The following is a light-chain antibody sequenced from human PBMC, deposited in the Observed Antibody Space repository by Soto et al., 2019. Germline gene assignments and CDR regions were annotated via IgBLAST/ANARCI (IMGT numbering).Light chain of an antibody. V-gene: IGKV3-20*01. CDR3: QLYCSSFT. J-gene: IGKJ5*01. Sequence: EIVLTQSPGTLSLSPGERATLSCRASQSVSSSYLAWYQQKPGQAPRLLIYGASSRDTGIPDRFSGSGSGTDFTLTISRLEPEDFAVYYCQLYCSSFTFGQGTRLEIK. CDR1: QSVSSSY. CDR2: GAS.